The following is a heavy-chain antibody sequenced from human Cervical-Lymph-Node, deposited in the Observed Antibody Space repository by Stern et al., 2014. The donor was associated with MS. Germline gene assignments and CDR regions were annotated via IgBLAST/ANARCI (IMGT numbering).Heavy chain of an antibody. CDR3: ARGGVIYTQDRNGFDV. CDR2: IYHSGST. V-gene: IGHV4-30-2*01. J-gene: IGHJ3*01. Sequence: VQLVESGSGQAKPSQTLSLTCAVSGGSISSGGSSWNWIRQPPGKGLEWIGFIYHSGSTYYNPSLKGRVFLSVDTSTNQFALHQRSVTAADTAVYYCARGGVIYTQDRNGFDVWGQGTMVTVSS. D-gene: IGHD2-21*01. CDR1: GGSISSGGSS.